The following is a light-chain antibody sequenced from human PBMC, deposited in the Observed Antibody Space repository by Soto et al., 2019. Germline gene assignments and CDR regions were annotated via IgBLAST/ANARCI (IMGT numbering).Light chain of an antibody. J-gene: IGKJ2*01. CDR1: QGIGDT. CDR2: DAS. V-gene: IGKV3D-11*03. CDR3: QQYGSSPYT. Sequence: EFVMIQSPSTLSVSPGEGATLSCRASQGIGDTLAWYQHKPGQTPRLLIYDASNRATGIPARFSGSGSGTDFTLTISSLEPEDFAVYYCQQYGSSPYTFGLGTKVDIK.